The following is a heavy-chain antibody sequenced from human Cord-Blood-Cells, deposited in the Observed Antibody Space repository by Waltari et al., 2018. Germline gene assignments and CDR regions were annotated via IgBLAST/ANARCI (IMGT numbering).Heavy chain of an antibody. Sequence: QVQLVQSGAEVKKPGASVKVSCKASGYTFTSSDTHWVRQATGQGLEWMGWMNPNSGNTGYAQKFQGRVTMTRNTSISTAYMELSSLRSEDTAVYYCARVKNYYGSGSYYNVYYWGQGTLVTVSS. CDR3: ARVKNYYGSGSYYNVYY. CDR1: GYTFTSSD. V-gene: IGHV1-8*01. J-gene: IGHJ4*02. D-gene: IGHD3-10*01. CDR2: MNPNSGNT.